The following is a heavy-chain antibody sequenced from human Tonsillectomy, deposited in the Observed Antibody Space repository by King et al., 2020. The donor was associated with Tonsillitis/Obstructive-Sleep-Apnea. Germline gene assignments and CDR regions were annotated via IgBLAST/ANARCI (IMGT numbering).Heavy chain of an antibody. Sequence: VQLVESGAEVKKPGESLKISCKSSGYIFTSYWIGWVRQKSGKGLEWMGIIYPGDSDTRYSPSFQGQVTISADKSITTAYLQWSSLKASDTAVYYCTRPQYSFDCVGYFDPWGQGTLVTVSS. CDR1: GYIFTSYW. J-gene: IGHJ5*02. D-gene: IGHD2-21*01. CDR3: TRPQYSFDCVGYFDP. CDR2: IYPGDSDT. V-gene: IGHV5-51*01.